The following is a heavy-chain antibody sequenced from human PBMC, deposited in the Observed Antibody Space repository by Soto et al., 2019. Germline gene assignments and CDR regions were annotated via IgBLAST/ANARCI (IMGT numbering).Heavy chain of an antibody. CDR1: GGSISSYY. V-gene: IGHV4-59*08. CDR2: MYNSGST. CDR3: ARHFRGASDI. Sequence: QVQLQESGPGLVKPSETLSLTCTVSGGSISSYYWSWFRQPPGKGLEWIGYMYNSGSTNYNPSLRSRVTISVDTSKNQFSLKLSSVTAVDTAVYYCARHFRGASDIWGQGTMVTVSS. J-gene: IGHJ3*02.